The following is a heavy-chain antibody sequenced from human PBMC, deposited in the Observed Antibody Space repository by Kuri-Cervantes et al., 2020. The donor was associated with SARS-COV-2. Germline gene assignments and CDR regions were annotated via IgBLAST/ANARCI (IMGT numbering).Heavy chain of an antibody. Sequence: ASVKVSCKASGYTFTSYGISWVRQAPGQGLEWMGWISAYNGNTNYAQKLQGRVTVTTDTSTSTAYMELRSLRSDDTAVYYCARWTLGYCSSTSCQLDIWGQGTMVTVSS. CDR2: ISAYNGNT. CDR3: ARWTLGYCSSTSCQLDI. D-gene: IGHD2-2*01. V-gene: IGHV1-18*01. CDR1: GYTFTSYG. J-gene: IGHJ3*02.